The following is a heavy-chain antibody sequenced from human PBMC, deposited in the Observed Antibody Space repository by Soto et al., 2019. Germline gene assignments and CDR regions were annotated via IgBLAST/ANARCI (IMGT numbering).Heavy chain of an antibody. Sequence: EMQVLESGGGLVQPGESLRLSCAASGFTFSSYGMSWVRQAPGKGLEWVSSFGSSGYRTDYADSVKGRFTISRDNSKTTFYLQMNGLRAADTAVYYCAKPRDNYGSDCWGRGTLVTVSS. CDR1: GFTFSSYG. D-gene: IGHD3-10*01. CDR3: AKPRDNYGSDC. J-gene: IGHJ4*02. V-gene: IGHV3-23*01. CDR2: FGSSGYRT.